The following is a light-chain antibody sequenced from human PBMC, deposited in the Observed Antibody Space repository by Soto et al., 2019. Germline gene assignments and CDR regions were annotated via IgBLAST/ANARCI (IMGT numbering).Light chain of an antibody. V-gene: IGKV3-15*01. Sequence: EIVLTQSPATLSVSPGERATLSCRASESVRTSLAWYQQKPGRSPILLIYGASNRATCPPARFSGSGSGTEVHSTISRLQSEEFAVYYCQKYSDWPPTFGQGTKLEFK. CDR1: ESVRTS. CDR3: QKYSDWPPT. CDR2: GAS. J-gene: IGKJ1*01.